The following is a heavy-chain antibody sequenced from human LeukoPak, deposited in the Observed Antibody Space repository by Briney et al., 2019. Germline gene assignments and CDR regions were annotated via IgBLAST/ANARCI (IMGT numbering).Heavy chain of an antibody. Sequence: QPGGSLRLSCGASGFTFSGYWMSWVRQAPGKGLEWVANIHKDGSAKRYVDSVKGRFTISRDNAKCSLYLQMNSLRVEDTAVYYCARDRGFGADDSWGQGSLVTVSS. CDR2: IHKDGSAK. CDR1: GFTFSGYW. V-gene: IGHV3-7*01. D-gene: IGHD3-10*01. J-gene: IGHJ4*02. CDR3: ARDRGFGADDS.